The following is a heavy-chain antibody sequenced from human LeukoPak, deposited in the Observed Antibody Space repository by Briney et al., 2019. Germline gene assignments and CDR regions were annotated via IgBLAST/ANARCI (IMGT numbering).Heavy chain of an antibody. Sequence: SETLSLTCTVSGGSISSYYWSWIRQPPGKGLEWIGYIYYSGSTNYNPSLKSRVTISVDTSKNQFSLKLSSVTAADTAVYYCARAGSGXXXXYXXXXXXGQGTMVTVSS. V-gene: IGHV4-59*01. CDR3: ARAGSGXXXXYXXXXX. CDR2: IYYSGST. J-gene: IGHJ3*02. CDR1: GGSISSYY. D-gene: IGHD1-26*01.